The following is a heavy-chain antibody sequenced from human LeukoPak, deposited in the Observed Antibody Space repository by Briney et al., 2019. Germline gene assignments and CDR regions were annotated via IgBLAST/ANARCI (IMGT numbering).Heavy chain of an antibody. D-gene: IGHD4-17*01. V-gene: IGHV5-51*01. CDR3: ARQSVSGAAFDP. J-gene: IGHJ5*02. CDR1: GYSFSKFW. Sequence: NPGESLKISCKGSGYSFSKFWIDWVRQMPGKDLEWVGITYPGDSETRYSPSFQGQVTISVGKSINTAYLQWSSLKASDTAMYYCARQSVSGAAFDPWGQGTLVTVSS. CDR2: TYPGDSET.